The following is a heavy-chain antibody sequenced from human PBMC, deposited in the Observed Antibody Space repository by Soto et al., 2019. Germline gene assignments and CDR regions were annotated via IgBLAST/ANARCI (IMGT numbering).Heavy chain of an antibody. CDR1: GYTFTGYY. CDR3: ARETVNGSSSWYYYYGMDV. D-gene: IGHD6-13*01. J-gene: IGHJ6*02. CDR2: INPNSGGT. Sequence: ASVKVSCKASGYTFTGYYMHWVRQAPGQGLEWMGWINPNSGGTNYAQKFQGWVTMTRDTSISTAYMELSRLRSDDTAVYYCARETVNGSSSWYYYYGMDVWGQGTTVTVSS. V-gene: IGHV1-2*04.